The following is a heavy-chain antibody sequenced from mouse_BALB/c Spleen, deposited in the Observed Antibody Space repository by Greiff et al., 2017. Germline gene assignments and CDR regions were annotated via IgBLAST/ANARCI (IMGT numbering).Heavy chain of an antibody. CDR2: INPSSGYT. V-gene: IGHV1-7*01. Sequence: QVQLQQSGAELAKPGASVKMSCKASGYTFTSYWMHWVKQRPGQGLEWIGYINPSSGYTNYNQKFKDKATLTADKSSSTAYMQLSSLTSEDSAVYYCARSRPFYYAMDYWGQGTSVTVSS. CDR3: ARSRPFYYAMDY. CDR1: GYTFTSYW. J-gene: IGHJ4*01.